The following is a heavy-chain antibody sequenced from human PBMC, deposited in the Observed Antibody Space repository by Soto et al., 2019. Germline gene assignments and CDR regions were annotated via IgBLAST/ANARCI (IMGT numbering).Heavy chain of an antibody. D-gene: IGHD3-3*01. V-gene: IGHV4-30-4*01. CDR1: GGSISSGDYY. Sequence: QVQLQESGPGLVKPSQTLSLTCTVSGGSISSGDYYWSWIRQPPGKGLEWIGYIYYSGSTYYNPSLTSRVTISVDTSKNQFSLKLSSVTAADTAVYYCARGIVWSGYPFQHWGQGTLVTVSS. CDR2: IYYSGST. CDR3: ARGIVWSGYPFQH. J-gene: IGHJ1*01.